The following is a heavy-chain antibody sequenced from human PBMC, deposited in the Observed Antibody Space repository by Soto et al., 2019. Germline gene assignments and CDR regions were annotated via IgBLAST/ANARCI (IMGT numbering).Heavy chain of an antibody. CDR2: ISRSGSTI. D-gene: IGHD1-26*01. CDR1: ELTFSSYE. Sequence: LRLSCAASELTFSSYEMHWVRQASGKGLEWVSYISRSGSTIYYADSVKGRFTISRDNAKNSLYLQMNSLRAEDTAVYYCAREGSYYFDYWGQGTLVTVSS. CDR3: AREGSYYFDY. V-gene: IGHV3-48*03. J-gene: IGHJ4*02.